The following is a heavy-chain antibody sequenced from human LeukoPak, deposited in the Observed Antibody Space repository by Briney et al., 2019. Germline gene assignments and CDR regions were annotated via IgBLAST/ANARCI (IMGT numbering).Heavy chain of an antibody. CDR3: ARAHDYSNYLFDY. Sequence: PGGSLRLSCAASGFTFSDYYMSTIRQAPGKGLEWVSYIRSIGGTIYYADSVKGRFTISRDNAKNSLYLQMNSLRAEDTAVYYCARAHDYSNYLFDYWGQGTLVTVSS. CDR2: IRSIGGTI. D-gene: IGHD4-11*01. J-gene: IGHJ4*02. V-gene: IGHV3-11*04. CDR1: GFTFSDYY.